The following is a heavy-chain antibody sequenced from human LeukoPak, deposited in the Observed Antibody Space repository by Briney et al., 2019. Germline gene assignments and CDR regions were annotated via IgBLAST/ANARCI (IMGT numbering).Heavy chain of an antibody. V-gene: IGHV3-66*01. CDR2: IYSGGST. J-gene: IGHJ4*02. Sequence: GGSLRLSCAASGFTVSSNYMSWVRQAPGKGLEGVSVIYSGGSTYYADSRKGRFTISRDNSKNTLYLQMNSLRAEDTAVYYCASTPSSGLFDYWGQGTLVTVSS. CDR1: GFTVSSNY. CDR3: ASTPSSGLFDY. D-gene: IGHD3-22*01.